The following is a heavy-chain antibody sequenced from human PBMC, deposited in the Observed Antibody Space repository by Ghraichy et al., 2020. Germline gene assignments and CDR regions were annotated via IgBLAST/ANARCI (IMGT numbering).Heavy chain of an antibody. V-gene: IGHV4-59*01. CDR1: GGSISSYY. D-gene: IGHD5-12*01. Sequence: SETLSLTCTVSGGSISSYYWSWIRQPPGKGLEWIGYIYYSGSTNYNPYLKSRVTISVDTSKNQFSLKLSSVTAADTAVYYCARVSGYGIDYWGQGTLVTVSS. J-gene: IGHJ4*02. CDR2: IYYSGST. CDR3: ARVSGYGIDY.